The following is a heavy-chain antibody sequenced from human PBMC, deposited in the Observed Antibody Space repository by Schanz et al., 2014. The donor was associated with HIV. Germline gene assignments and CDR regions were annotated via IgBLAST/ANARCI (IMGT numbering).Heavy chain of an antibody. CDR3: ARQGLRFSFWLDY. Sequence: QVQLVESGGGVVQPGRSLRLSCTASGFTFSNYGMHWVHQAPGKGLEWVAAIWYDGSNKFYADSVKGRFTISRDNSKNTLYLQMNNLRAEDTAVYGCARQGLRFSFWLDYWGQGTPVTVS. D-gene: IGHD4-17*01. CDR1: GFTFSNYG. J-gene: IGHJ4*02. V-gene: IGHV3-33*01. CDR2: IWYDGSNK.